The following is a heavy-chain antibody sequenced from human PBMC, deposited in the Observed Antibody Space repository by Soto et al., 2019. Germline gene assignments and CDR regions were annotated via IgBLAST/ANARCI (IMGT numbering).Heavy chain of an antibody. D-gene: IGHD4-4*01. J-gene: IGHJ6*02. Sequence: QVQLVQSGAEVKKPGSSVKVSCKASGGTFSSYAISWVRQAPGQGLEWMGGIIPIFGTANYAQKFQGRVTITADEPTSTAYMELSSLRSEDTAVYYCARERAITTPYYYYYGIDVWGQGTTVTVSS. V-gene: IGHV1-69*01. CDR2: IIPIFGTA. CDR3: ARERAITTPYYYYYGIDV. CDR1: GGTFSSYA.